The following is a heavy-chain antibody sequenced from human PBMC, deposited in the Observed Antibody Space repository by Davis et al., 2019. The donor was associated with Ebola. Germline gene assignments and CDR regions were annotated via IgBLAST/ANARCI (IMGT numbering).Heavy chain of an antibody. CDR1: GYTFTSYG. CDR3: ARDAYCTGGVCNTTGYYYYGMDV. J-gene: IGHJ6*02. D-gene: IGHD2-8*02. Sequence: AASVKVSCKASGYTFTSYGISRVRQAPGQGLEWMGWISAYNGNTNYAQKLQGRVTMTTDTSTSTAYMELRSLRSDDTAVYYCARDAYCTGGVCNTTGYYYYGMDVWGQGTTVTVSS. CDR2: ISAYNGNT. V-gene: IGHV1-18*01.